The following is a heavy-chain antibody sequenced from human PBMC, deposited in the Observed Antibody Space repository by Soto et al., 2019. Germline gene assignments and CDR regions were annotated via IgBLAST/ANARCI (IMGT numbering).Heavy chain of an antibody. CDR3: AKVDGRGGMDV. J-gene: IGHJ6*02. V-gene: IGHV3-48*03. Sequence: GGSLRLSCAASGFTFSSYEMNWVRQAPGKGLEWVSYISSSGSTIFYADSVKGRFTISRDNSNNTLYLQMNSLRAEDTAIYYCAKVDGRGGMDVWGQGTTVTVSS. CDR1: GFTFSSYE. CDR2: ISSSGSTI.